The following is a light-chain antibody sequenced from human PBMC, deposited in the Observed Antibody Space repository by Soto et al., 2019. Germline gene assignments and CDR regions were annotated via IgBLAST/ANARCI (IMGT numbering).Light chain of an antibody. J-gene: IGKJ3*01. Sequence: EIVMTQSPATLSVSPGERATLSCRASQSVSSNLAWYQQKPGQAPRLLISGASTRATGIQGRFSGSGSVTDFTLSISGLQSEDFAVYYCQPYNNWPGTFGPGTKVDIK. CDR1: QSVSSN. CDR2: GAS. V-gene: IGKV3-15*01. CDR3: QPYNNWPGT.